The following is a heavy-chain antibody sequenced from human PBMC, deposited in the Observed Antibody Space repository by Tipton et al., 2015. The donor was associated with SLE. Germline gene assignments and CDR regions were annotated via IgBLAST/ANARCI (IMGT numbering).Heavy chain of an antibody. V-gene: IGHV4-31*03. CDR2: ISYSGNAYYT. D-gene: IGHD1-14*01. Sequence: TLSLTCSVSGGSINNDGDYWSRIRQYPGKNLEWIGYISYSGNAYYTHYNPSLKSRVTMSIDTSQNQFSLELNSVTAADTAVYYCATITLYSPASFDIWGQGTLVTVSS. CDR1: GGSINNDGDY. J-gene: IGHJ3*02. CDR3: ATITLYSPASFDI.